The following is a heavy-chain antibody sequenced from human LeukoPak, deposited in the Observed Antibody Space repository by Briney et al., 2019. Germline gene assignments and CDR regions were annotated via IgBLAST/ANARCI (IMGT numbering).Heavy chain of an antibody. Sequence: PSQTLSLTCAVSGGSISSGGYYWSWIRQHPGKGLEWIGYIYYSGSTNYNPSLKSRVTISVDTSKNQFSLKLSSVTAADTAVYYCARGDSSVVANDYWGQGTLVTVSS. J-gene: IGHJ4*02. D-gene: IGHD3-22*01. CDR3: ARGDSSVVANDY. CDR1: GGSISSGGYY. CDR2: IYYSGST. V-gene: IGHV4-31*11.